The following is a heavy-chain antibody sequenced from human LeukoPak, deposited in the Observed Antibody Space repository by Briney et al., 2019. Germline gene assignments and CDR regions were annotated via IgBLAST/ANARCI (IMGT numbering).Heavy chain of an antibody. CDR1: GYTFTSYA. V-gene: IGHV7-4-1*02. CDR3: ARALTNYDSSGLNYYYYGMDV. J-gene: IGHJ6*02. Sequence: ASVKVSCKASGYTFTSYAMNWVRQAPGQGLEWMGWINTNIGNPTYAQGFTGRFVFSLDTSVSTAYLQISSLKAEDTAVYYCARALTNYDSSGLNYYYYGMDVWGQGTTVTVSS. CDR2: INTNIGNP. D-gene: IGHD3-22*01.